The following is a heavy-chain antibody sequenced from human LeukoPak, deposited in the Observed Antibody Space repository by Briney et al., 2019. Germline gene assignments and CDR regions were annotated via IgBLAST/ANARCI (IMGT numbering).Heavy chain of an antibody. Sequence: SETLSLTCTVSGGSISSYYWNWIRQTPGKGLEWIGNIYNSGSTTYTPSLKSRVTISVDTSKNQFSLKLTSVTAADTAVYYCARAITMVRGVIQNFDYWGQGTQVAVSS. V-gene: IGHV4-59*01. CDR3: ARAITMVRGVIQNFDY. D-gene: IGHD3-10*01. CDR1: GGSISSYY. J-gene: IGHJ4*02. CDR2: IYNSGST.